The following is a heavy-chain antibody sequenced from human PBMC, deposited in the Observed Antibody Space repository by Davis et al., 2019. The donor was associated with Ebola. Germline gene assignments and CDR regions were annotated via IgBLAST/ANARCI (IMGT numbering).Heavy chain of an antibody. CDR1: GGSISSYY. Sequence: MPSETLSLTCTVSGGSISSYYWSWIRQPPGKGLEWIGYIYYSGSTNYNPSLKSRVTLSVDTSKNQFSLKLSSVTAADTAVYYCARGAGIVVVPAAISAYYGMDVWGKGTTVTVSS. V-gene: IGHV4-59*01. J-gene: IGHJ6*04. CDR2: IYYSGST. D-gene: IGHD2-2*01. CDR3: ARGAGIVVVPAAISAYYGMDV.